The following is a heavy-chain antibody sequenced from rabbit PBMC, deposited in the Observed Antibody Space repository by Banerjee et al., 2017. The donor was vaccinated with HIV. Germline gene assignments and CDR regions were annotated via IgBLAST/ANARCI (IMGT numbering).Heavy chain of an antibody. D-gene: IGHD8-1*01. CDR2: IYTSSGNT. CDR1: GFSFSSRYY. V-gene: IGHV1S45*01. Sequence: QEQLVESGGGLVQPEGSLTLTCTASGFSFSSRYYMCWVRQAPGKGLEWIGCIYTSSGNTWYASWVNGRFTISKTSSTTVTLQMTSLTAADTATYFCARFVSYAGSSYYDLWGPGTLVTVS. CDR3: ARFVSYAGSSYYDL. J-gene: IGHJ4*01.